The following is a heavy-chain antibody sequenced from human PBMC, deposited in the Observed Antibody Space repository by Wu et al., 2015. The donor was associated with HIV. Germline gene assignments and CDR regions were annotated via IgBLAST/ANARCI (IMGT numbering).Heavy chain of an antibody. CDR1: GGTLRNSV. CDR2: IIPMSETT. CDR3: AKASVSDMSTASYFYYALDV. V-gene: IGHV1-69*13. J-gene: IGHJ6*02. D-gene: IGHD5-24*01. Sequence: QVHLVQSGAEVKKPGSSVTVSCRVSGGTLRNSVFSWVRQAPGQGLQWMGRIIPMSETTTFAPRFQGRISLLADKPTSTLYLELSSLTSDDTAKYFCAKASVSDMSTASYFYYALDVWGQGTAVTVS.